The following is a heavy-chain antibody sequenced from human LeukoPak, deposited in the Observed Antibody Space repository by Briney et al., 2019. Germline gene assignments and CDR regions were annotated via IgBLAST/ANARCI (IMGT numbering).Heavy chain of an antibody. Sequence: GASVKVSCKASGYTFTSYGISWVRQAPGQGLEWMGWITDYSGNTNYAQKFQGRVTMTTDTSTSTAYMELRSLRSDDTAVYYCARDVSIAAAGTWFDYWGQGTLVTVSS. CDR1: GYTFTSYG. CDR2: ITDYSGNT. J-gene: IGHJ4*02. D-gene: IGHD6-13*01. CDR3: ARDVSIAAAGTWFDY. V-gene: IGHV1-18*01.